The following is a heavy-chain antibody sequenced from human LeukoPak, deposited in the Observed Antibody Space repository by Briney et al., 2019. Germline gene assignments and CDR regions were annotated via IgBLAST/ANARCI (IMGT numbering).Heavy chain of an antibody. CDR3: ARTHYGGNRAGSTAY. Sequence: SETLSLTCTVSGCSISSGGYYWSWIRQHPGKGLEWIGYIYYSGSTNYNPSLKSRVTISVDTSKNQFSLKLSSVTAADTAVYYCARTHYGGNRAGSTAYWGQGTLVTVSS. J-gene: IGHJ4*02. CDR2: IYYSGST. V-gene: IGHV4-61*08. D-gene: IGHD4-23*01. CDR1: GCSISSGGYY.